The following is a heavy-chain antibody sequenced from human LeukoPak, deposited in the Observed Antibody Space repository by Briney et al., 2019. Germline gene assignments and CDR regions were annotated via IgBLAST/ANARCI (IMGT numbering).Heavy chain of an antibody. J-gene: IGHJ4*02. CDR1: GFTFSSYS. D-gene: IGHD2-15*01. CDR3: ARGRGMAFLADY. CDR2: ISSSSSYI. Sequence: GESLRLSCAASGFTFSSYSMNWVRQAPGKGLEWVSSISSSSSYIYYADSVKGRFTISRDNAKNSLYLQMNSLRAEDTAVYYCARGRGMAFLADYWGQGTLVTVSS. V-gene: IGHV3-21*01.